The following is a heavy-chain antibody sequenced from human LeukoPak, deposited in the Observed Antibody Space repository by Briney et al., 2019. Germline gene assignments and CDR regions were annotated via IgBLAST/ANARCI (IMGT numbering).Heavy chain of an antibody. V-gene: IGHV4-61*01. CDR2: IYYSGST. Sequence: SETLSLTCTVSGASVSGSPYYWGWIRQPPGKGLEWIGYIYYSGSTNYNPSLKSRVTISVDTSKSQFSLKLSSVTAADTAVYYCAGSGTTGPVLFDPWGQGTLVTVSS. CDR3: AGSGTTGPVLFDP. CDR1: GASVSGSPYY. J-gene: IGHJ5*02. D-gene: IGHD1-1*01.